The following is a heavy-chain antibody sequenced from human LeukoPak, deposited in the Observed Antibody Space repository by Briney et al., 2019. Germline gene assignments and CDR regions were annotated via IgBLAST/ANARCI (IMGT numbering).Heavy chain of an antibody. CDR2: MNPNSGNT. Sequence: ASVKVSCKASGYTFSTYDVIWVRQATGQGLEWMGWMNPNSGNTGYALKFRGRVTMTGDTSISTAYMELSSLISEDTAVYYCARDKGKYQLLYNWFDPWGQGTLVTVSS. V-gene: IGHV1-8*01. D-gene: IGHD2-2*01. CDR1: GYTFSTYD. CDR3: ARDKGKYQLLYNWFDP. J-gene: IGHJ5*02.